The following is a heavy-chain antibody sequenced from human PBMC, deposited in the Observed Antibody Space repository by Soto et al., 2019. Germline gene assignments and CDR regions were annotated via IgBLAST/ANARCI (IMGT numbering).Heavy chain of an antibody. J-gene: IGHJ4*02. CDR3: ATYVGYSNTCLSH. CDR2: IKAGNGDI. V-gene: IGHV1-3*01. D-gene: IGHD6-13*01. CDR1: GYSFTSPA. Sequence: QVQLVQSGAEVMQPGASVKVSCKASGYSFTSPATHWVRQAPGQRLEWMGWIKAGNGDIKYSQKFQGRVTFTTDTSANTAYMELSSLRSEDTALYYCATYVGYSNTCLSHWGQGTLVTVSS.